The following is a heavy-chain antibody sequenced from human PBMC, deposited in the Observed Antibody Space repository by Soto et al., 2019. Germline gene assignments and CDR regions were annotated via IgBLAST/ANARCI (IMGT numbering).Heavy chain of an antibody. CDR3: ARRAETNGWNGFGADKYYFDF. J-gene: IGHJ4*02. D-gene: IGHD1-1*01. Sequence: VASVKVSCKASGYTFTSYDIYWVRQATGQGLEWMGWMNPNTGNSGYAQKFQGRVTVTSDTSINTVYMELSSLRSEDTAAYYCARRAETNGWNGFGADKYYFDFWGQGTLVTVSS. CDR2: MNPNTGNS. CDR1: GYTFTSYD. V-gene: IGHV1-8*01.